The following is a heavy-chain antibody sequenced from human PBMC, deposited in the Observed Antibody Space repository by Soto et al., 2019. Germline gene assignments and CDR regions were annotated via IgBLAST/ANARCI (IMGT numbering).Heavy chain of an antibody. V-gene: IGHV3-30*09. CDR1: GFIFSDYY. J-gene: IGHJ6*02. D-gene: IGHD3-9*01. CDR3: ARSSYDDVLTGWSMDV. CDR2: ISHDGSKK. Sequence: QVQLVESGGGVVQPGRSLRLSCAASGFIFSDYYMHWVRQAPGKGLEWVAVISHDGSKKYYADSVKGRFAISRDNSKNPLYLQMNSLRPDDTAVNYCARSSYDDVLTGWSMDVWGQGIMVTVSS.